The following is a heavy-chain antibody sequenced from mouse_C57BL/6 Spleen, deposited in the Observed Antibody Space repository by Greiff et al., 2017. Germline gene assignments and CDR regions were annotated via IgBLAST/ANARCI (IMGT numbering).Heavy chain of an antibody. CDR2: INPYNGGT. D-gene: IGHD2-2*01. CDR1: GYTFTDYY. J-gene: IGHJ3*01. Sequence: EVQLQQSGPVLVKPGASVKMSCKASGYTFTDYYMNWVKQSHGKSLEWIGVINPYNGGTSYNQKFKGKATLTVDKSSSTAYMELNSLTSEDSAVAYCEPDGYDDLAWFAYWGQGTVVTVSA. CDR3: EPDGYDDLAWFAY. V-gene: IGHV1-19*01.